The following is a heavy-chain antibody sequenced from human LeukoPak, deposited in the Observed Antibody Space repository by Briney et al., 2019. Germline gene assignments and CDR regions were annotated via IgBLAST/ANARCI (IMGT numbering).Heavy chain of an antibody. D-gene: IGHD2-2*01. CDR1: GGSFSGYY. CDR2: INHSGST. V-gene: IGHV4-34*01. Sequence: PSETLSLTCAVYGGSFSGYYWSWIRQPPGKGLEWIGEINHSGSTNYNPSLKSRVTISVDTSKNQFSLKLSSVTAADTAVYYCARDAFIVVVPAAISNWFDPWGQGTLVTVSS. CDR3: ARDAFIVVVPAAISNWFDP. J-gene: IGHJ5*02.